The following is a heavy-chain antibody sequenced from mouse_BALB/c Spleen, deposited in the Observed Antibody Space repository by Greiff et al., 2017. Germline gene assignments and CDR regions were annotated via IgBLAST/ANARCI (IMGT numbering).Heavy chain of an antibody. V-gene: IGHV1S56*01. J-gene: IGHJ4*01. CDR2: IYPGNVNT. CDR3: AGTRDYAMDY. Sequence: VQLQQSGPELVKPGASVRISCKASGYTFTSYYIHWVKQRPGQGLEWIGWIYPGNVNTKYNEKFKGKATLTADKSSSTAYMQLSSLTSEDSAVYFCAGTRDYAMDYWGQGTSVTVSS. D-gene: IGHD3-3*01. CDR1: GYTFTSYY.